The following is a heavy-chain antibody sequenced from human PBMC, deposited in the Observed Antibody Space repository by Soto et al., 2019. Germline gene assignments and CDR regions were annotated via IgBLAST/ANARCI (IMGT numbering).Heavy chain of an antibody. Sequence: GASVKVSGKASGYTFTSYAMHWVRQAPVQRLVWMGWINAGNGNTKYSQKFQGRVTITRDTSASTAYMELSSLRSEDTAVYYCARTENSIAVAGRPYYYYGMDVWGQGTTVTVSS. J-gene: IGHJ6*02. CDR3: ARTENSIAVAGRPYYYYGMDV. D-gene: IGHD6-19*01. CDR1: GYTFTSYA. CDR2: INAGNGNT. V-gene: IGHV1-3*01.